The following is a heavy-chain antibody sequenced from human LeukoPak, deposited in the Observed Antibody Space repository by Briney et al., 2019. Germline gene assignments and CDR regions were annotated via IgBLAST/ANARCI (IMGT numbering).Heavy chain of an antibody. CDR1: GFTFSSYG. V-gene: IGHV3-33*01. CDR3: ARDGCSSTSRYFGWFDP. CDR2: IWYDGSNI. J-gene: IGHJ5*02. D-gene: IGHD2-2*01. Sequence: GRSLRLSCAASGFTFSSYGMHWVRQAPGKGLEWVAVIWYDGSNIYYADSVKGRFTISRDNSKNTLYLQMNSLRAEDTAVYYCARDGCSSTSRYFGWFDPWGQGTLVTVSS.